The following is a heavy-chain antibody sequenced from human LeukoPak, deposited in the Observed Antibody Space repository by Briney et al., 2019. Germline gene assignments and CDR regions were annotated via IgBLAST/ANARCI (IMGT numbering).Heavy chain of an antibody. CDR1: GFTFSSYA. Sequence: GGSLRLSCAASGFTFSSYAMSWVRQAPGKGLEWVSGISGSGGSTYYADSVKGRFTISRDNSKNTLYLQMNSLRAEDTAVYYCAKDYSYDSVGYLQANTRLNAFDIWGQGTMVTFPS. J-gene: IGHJ3*02. D-gene: IGHD3-22*01. CDR2: ISGSGGST. CDR3: AKDYSYDSVGYLQANTRLNAFDI. V-gene: IGHV3-23*01.